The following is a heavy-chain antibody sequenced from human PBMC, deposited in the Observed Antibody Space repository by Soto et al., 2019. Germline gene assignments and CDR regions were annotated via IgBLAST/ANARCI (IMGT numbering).Heavy chain of an antibody. Sequence: QVQLVQSGAEVKKPGSSVKVSCKASGGTFSSYAISWVRQAPGQGLEWMGGIIPIFGTADYAQKFQGRVTSTADESTSTAYMELSSLRSEDTAVYYCARRGTSGTYYYYYYGMDVWGQGTTVTVSS. CDR3: ARRGTSGTYYYYYYGMDV. CDR1: GGTFSSYA. D-gene: IGHD1-1*01. J-gene: IGHJ6*02. V-gene: IGHV1-69*01. CDR2: IIPIFGTA.